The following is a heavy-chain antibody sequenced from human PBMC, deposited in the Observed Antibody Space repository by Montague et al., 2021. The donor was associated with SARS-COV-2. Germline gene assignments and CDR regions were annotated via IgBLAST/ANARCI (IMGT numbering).Heavy chain of an antibody. Sequence: SETLSLTCTVSGGSISNYYWSWIRLSPGKGLEWIAYMYYSGSTKYNPSLKSRATISVDTSKNQFSLTLSSMTAADTAAYYCARARGGTILGVIVAYYGMDIWGQGTTVTVS. V-gene: IGHV4-59*01. CDR2: MYYSGST. CDR1: GGSISNYY. D-gene: IGHD3-3*01. CDR3: ARARGGTILGVIVAYYGMDI. J-gene: IGHJ6*02.